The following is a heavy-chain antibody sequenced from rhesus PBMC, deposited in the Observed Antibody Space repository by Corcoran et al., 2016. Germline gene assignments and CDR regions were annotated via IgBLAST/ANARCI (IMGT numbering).Heavy chain of an antibody. CDR1: GVSIRTSF. D-gene: IGHD1-1*01. Sequence: QLQLQESGPGLVTPSETLSLTCAVSGVSIRTSFWSLIRQPPGQGLEWIGLISCSGGNPDYNPSLKSRVIISTDTSKNQFSLKLSSVTAADTAMYYCTREGLSWKGENYFDYWGQGVLVTVSS. CDR3: TREGLSWKGENYFDY. CDR2: ISCSGGNP. V-gene: IGHV4-173*01. J-gene: IGHJ4*01.